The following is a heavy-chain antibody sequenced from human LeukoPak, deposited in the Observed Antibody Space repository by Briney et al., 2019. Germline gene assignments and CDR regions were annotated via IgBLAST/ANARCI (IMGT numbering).Heavy chain of an antibody. Sequence: GGSLRLSCEASGFTFSSYEMNWVRQAPGKGLEWVSYISSSGSTIYYADSVKGRFTLYRDNAKNSLYLQMNSLRAEDTAVYYCARASIVVVPAAIAWFDPWGQGTLVTVSS. D-gene: IGHD2-2*02. CDR1: GFTFSSYE. J-gene: IGHJ5*02. CDR3: ARASIVVVPAAIAWFDP. CDR2: ISSSGSTI. V-gene: IGHV3-48*03.